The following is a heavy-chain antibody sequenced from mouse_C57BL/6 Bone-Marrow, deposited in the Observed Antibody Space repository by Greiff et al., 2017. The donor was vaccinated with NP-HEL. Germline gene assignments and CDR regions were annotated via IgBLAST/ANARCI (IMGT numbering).Heavy chain of an antibody. CDR1: GYTFTSYW. V-gene: IGHV1-59*01. CDR2: IDPSDSYT. J-gene: IGHJ3*01. CDR3: ARSEAY. Sequence: QVQLKESGAELVRPGTSVKLSCKASGYTFTSYWMHWVKQRPGQGLEWIGVIDPSDSYTNYNQKFKGKATLTVDTSSSTAYMQLSSLTSEDSAVYYCARSEAYWGQGTLVTVSA.